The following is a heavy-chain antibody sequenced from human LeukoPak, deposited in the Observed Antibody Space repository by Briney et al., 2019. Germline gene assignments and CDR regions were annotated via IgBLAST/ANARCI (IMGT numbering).Heavy chain of an antibody. D-gene: IGHD3-22*01. CDR3: VRLRRNNDRSGYYYYYDY. Sequence: GGSLRLSCAASGYTFSDFSGNWVCKAPGQGQEWVSFGSVRSNYRYYADSVRGRFTISRDDARDSLFLQMNSLRAEDTAVYFCVRLRRNNDRSGYYYYYDYWGQGTLVTVSS. V-gene: IGHV3-21*01. J-gene: IGHJ4*02. CDR1: GYTFSDFS. CDR2: GSVRSNYR.